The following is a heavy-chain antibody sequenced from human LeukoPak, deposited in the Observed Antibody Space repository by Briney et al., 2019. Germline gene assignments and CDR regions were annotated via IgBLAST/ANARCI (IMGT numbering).Heavy chain of an antibody. CDR2: IYYSGST. Sequence: ASQTLSLTCTVSGGSIGSGDYYWSWIRQPPGKGLEWIGYIYYSGSTYYNPSPKSRVTISVDTSKNQFSLKLSSVTAADTAVYYCARQLHPYYFDYWGQGTLVTVSS. CDR1: GGSIGSGDYY. D-gene: IGHD2-2*01. J-gene: IGHJ4*02. CDR3: ARQLHPYYFDY. V-gene: IGHV4-30-4*08.